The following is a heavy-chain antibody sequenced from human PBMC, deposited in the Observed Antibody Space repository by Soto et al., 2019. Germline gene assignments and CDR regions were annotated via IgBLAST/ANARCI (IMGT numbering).Heavy chain of an antibody. D-gene: IGHD4-4*01. J-gene: IGHJ4*02. V-gene: IGHV3-23*01. Sequence: EVQLLESGGGLVQPGGSLRLSCAASGFTFNAYAMTWVRQAPGKGLEWVSAIGGSGGNRYYADSVRGRFTISRANSTDTVDLQMNSLRVEGTAVYYCARVASDYINTVDNWGQGILLIVSP. CDR1: GFTFNAYA. CDR3: ARVASDYINTVDN. CDR2: IGGSGGNR.